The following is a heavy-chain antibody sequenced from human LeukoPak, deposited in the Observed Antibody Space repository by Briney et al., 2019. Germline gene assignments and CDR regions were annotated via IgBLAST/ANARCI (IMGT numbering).Heavy chain of an antibody. CDR1: GGSISNTNW. CDR3: SRENGAFSPFGY. D-gene: IGHD2-8*01. CDR2: ISLTGLT. V-gene: IGHV4-4*02. J-gene: IGHJ4*02. Sequence: SETLSLTCGVSGGSISNTNWWCWVRQPPGQGLEWIGEISLTGLTHYNPSLESRVTVSLGKSKNQHSLNLTSVTAADTAVYYCSRENGAFSPFGYWGQGILVTVSS.